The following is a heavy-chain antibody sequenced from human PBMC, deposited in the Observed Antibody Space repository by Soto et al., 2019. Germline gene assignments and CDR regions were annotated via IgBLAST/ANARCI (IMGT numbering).Heavy chain of an antibody. J-gene: IGHJ6*03. CDR2: ISSSSSTI. D-gene: IGHD3-10*01. CDR3: ARDHHLSGRNYYYYYYMDV. V-gene: IGHV3-48*01. Sequence: RGSLRLSCAASGFTFSSYSMNWVRQAPGKGLEWVSYISSSSSTIYYADSVKGRFTISRDNAKNSLYLQMNSLRAEDTAVYYCARDHHLSGRNYYYYYYMDVWGKGTTVTVSS. CDR1: GFTFSSYS.